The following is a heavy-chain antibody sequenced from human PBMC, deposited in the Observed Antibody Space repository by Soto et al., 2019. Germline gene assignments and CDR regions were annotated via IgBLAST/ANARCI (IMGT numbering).Heavy chain of an antibody. CDR1: GFTFSSYG. D-gene: IGHD5-18*01. Sequence: QAQLVESGGGVVQPGRSLRLSCAASGFTFSSYGRHWVRQAPGTGLEWVAVISYDGGLQHYADSVKGRFTISRDNSKNMVFLQMDCRRAEDTAVYYCVSDRGYGHASVPYSWGQGTLVSVSS. CDR2: ISYDGGLQ. V-gene: IGHV3-30*03. J-gene: IGHJ4*02. CDR3: VSDRGYGHASVPYS.